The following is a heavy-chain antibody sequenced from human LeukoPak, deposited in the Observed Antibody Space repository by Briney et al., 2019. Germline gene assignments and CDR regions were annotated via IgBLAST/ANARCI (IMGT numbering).Heavy chain of an antibody. Sequence: SETLSLTCTVSGGSISSSSFYWGWIRQPPGKGLEWIASIYYTGSTYYNPSLKSRVTISVDTSKNQFSLKLSSVTAADTAVYYCARRGYSYGYVNYWGQGTLVTVSS. D-gene: IGHD5-18*01. V-gene: IGHV4-39*07. CDR1: GGSISSSSFY. J-gene: IGHJ4*02. CDR3: ARRGYSYGYVNY. CDR2: IYYTGST.